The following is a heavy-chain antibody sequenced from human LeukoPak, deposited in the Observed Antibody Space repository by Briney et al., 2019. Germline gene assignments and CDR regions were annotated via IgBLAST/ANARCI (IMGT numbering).Heavy chain of an antibody. V-gene: IGHV3-30*18. D-gene: IGHD6-19*01. CDR1: GFTFSSYG. CDR2: ISYDGSNK. Sequence: GGSLRLSCAASGFTFSSYGMHWFRQAPGKGLEWVAVISYDGSNKYYADSVKGRFTISRDNSKNTLYLQMNSLRAEDTAVYYCAKDSYSSGWYFFGYWGQGTLVTVSS. J-gene: IGHJ4*02. CDR3: AKDSYSSGWYFFGY.